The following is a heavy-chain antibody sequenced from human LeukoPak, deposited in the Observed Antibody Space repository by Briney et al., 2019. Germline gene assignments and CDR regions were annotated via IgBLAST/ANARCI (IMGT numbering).Heavy chain of an antibody. J-gene: IGHJ3*02. V-gene: IGHV3-48*03. Sequence: QPGGSLRLSCAVSGFTCSNYEMNWVRLAPGEGLEWVWYSSISRNSIYYAASVNGPFIISRDNAKNPLYLQMTSLRVEDTAVYYCARGGSSGYNYNAFDIWGQGTMVTVSS. CDR3: ARGGSSGYNYNAFDI. D-gene: IGHD3-22*01. CDR2: SSISRNSI. CDR1: GFTCSNYE.